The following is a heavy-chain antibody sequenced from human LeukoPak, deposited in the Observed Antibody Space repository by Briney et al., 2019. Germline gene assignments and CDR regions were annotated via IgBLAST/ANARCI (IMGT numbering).Heavy chain of an antibody. CDR2: IRYDGSNK. V-gene: IGHV3-30*02. CDR3: ARDPRYPYQYQSDDGGFSLDY. D-gene: IGHD2-15*01. J-gene: IGHJ4*02. CDR1: GFTFSSYG. Sequence: PGGSLRLSCAASGFTFSSYGMHWVRQAPGKGLEWVAFIRYDGSNKYYADSVKGRFTISRDNSKNTLYLQMNSLRAEDTAVYYCARDPRYPYQYQSDDGGFSLDYWGQGTLVTVSS.